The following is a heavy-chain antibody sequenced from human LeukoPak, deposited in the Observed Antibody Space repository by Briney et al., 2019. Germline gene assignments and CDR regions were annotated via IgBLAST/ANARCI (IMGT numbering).Heavy chain of an antibody. CDR1: GFSFRNYW. J-gene: IGHJ4*02. CDR2: TKPDGSAE. V-gene: IGHV3-7*01. CDR3: ARDGGLHTNFDY. Sequence: GGSLRLSCAASGFSFRNYWMGWVRQAPGKGLEWVANTKPDGSAEYYADSVRGRFTASRNNANNLLYLQMNRLRAEDTAVYYCARDGGLHTNFDYWGQGTLLTVSS. D-gene: IGHD2-15*01.